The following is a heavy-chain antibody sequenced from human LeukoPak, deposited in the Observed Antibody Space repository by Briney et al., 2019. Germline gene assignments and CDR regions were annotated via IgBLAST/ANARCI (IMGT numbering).Heavy chain of an antibody. CDR2: ISSSSSYI. Sequence: GGSLRLSCAASGFTFSSYSMNWVRQAPGKGLEWVSSISSSSSYIYYADSVKGRFTISRDNAKNSLYLQMNSLRAEDTAVYYCARAAMVVAATFLDYWGQGTLVTVSP. CDR1: GFTFSSYS. J-gene: IGHJ4*02. D-gene: IGHD2-15*01. V-gene: IGHV3-21*01. CDR3: ARAAMVVAATFLDY.